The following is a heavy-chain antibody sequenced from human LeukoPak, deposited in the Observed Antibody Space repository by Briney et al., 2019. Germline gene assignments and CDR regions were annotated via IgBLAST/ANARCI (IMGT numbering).Heavy chain of an antibody. J-gene: IGHJ6*03. CDR2: INPDGSTT. D-gene: IGHD1-26*01. CDR1: GFAFRNYW. CDR3: AKGCGWEASYYYYYMDV. V-gene: IGHV3-74*01. Sequence: GGSLRLSCVASGFAFRNYWMYWVRQGPGKGLVWLSRINPDGSTTTYPDSVKGRFTISTDNSKNTLYLQMNSLRAEDTAVYYCAKGCGWEASYYYYYMDVWGKGTTVTISS.